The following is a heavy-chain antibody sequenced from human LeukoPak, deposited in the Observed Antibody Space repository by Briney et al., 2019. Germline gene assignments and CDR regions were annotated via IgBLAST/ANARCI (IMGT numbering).Heavy chain of an antibody. V-gene: IGHV3-23*01. D-gene: IGHD5-24*01. CDR3: ARTPNRDGYSHIDF. CDR2: LSDSGAST. CDR1: GFTFTNHA. J-gene: IGHJ4*02. Sequence: GGSLRLSCVASGFTFTNHAMAWVRLAPGKGLEWVSTLSDSGASTYYADSVKGRFTISRDNSRNTMYLQMDSLRADDTGVYFCARTPNRDGYSHIDFWGQGALVTVSS.